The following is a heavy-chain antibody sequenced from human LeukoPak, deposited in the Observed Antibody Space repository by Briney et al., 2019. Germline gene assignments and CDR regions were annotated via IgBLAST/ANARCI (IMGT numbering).Heavy chain of an antibody. CDR2: VYHSGST. D-gene: IGHD3-3*01. Sequence: PPETLSLTCTIFGSSISDNYYWGWIRRPPGKGLEWIGSVYHSGSTYYNPSLKSRVTLSVDTSNNHFSLKLRSVTAADTAVYYCARHNYYHFWSTLNWFDPWGQGTLVTVSS. V-gene: IGHV4-38-2*02. CDR3: ARHNYYHFWSTLNWFDP. J-gene: IGHJ5*02. CDR1: GSSISDNYY.